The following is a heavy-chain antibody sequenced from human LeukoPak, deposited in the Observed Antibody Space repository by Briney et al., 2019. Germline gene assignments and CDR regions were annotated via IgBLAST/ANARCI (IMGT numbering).Heavy chain of an antibody. Sequence: SETLSLTCTVSGGSISSYHWSWIRQPPGKGLEWIGRILTGGNTNYNPTLKSRVTMSGDRSKNQFSLKLSSVTAADTAVYYCARVGDSATYFDYWGQGTLVTVSS. CDR3: ARVGDSATYFDY. D-gene: IGHD2-21*02. J-gene: IGHJ4*02. CDR2: ILTGGNT. CDR1: GGSISSYH. V-gene: IGHV4-4*07.